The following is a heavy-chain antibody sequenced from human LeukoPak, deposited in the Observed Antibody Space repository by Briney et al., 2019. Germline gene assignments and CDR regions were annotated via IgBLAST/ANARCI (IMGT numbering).Heavy chain of an antibody. CDR2: ISYDGSNK. CDR3: AKDEQWLDYYYGMDV. D-gene: IGHD6-19*01. CDR1: GFTFSSYA. V-gene: IGHV3-30*04. J-gene: IGHJ6*02. Sequence: GGSLRLSCAASGFTFSSYAMHWVRQAPGKGLEWVAVISYDGSNKYYADSVEGRFTISRDNSKNTLYLQMNSLRAEDTAVYYCAKDEQWLDYYYGMDVWGQGTTVTVSS.